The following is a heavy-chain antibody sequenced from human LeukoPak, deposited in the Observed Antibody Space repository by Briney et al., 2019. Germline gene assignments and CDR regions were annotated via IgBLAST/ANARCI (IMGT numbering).Heavy chain of an antibody. Sequence: GGSLRLSCADSGFTFSDYYMSWIRQAPGKGLEWISYISSSGTTIYYADSVKGRFTISRDNAKNSLYLQMNSLRAEDTAVYYCARDYYDFWSGYSPFDYWGQGTLVTVSS. CDR3: ARDYYDFWSGYSPFDY. CDR1: GFTFSDYY. D-gene: IGHD3-3*01. V-gene: IGHV3-11*01. J-gene: IGHJ4*02. CDR2: ISSSGTTI.